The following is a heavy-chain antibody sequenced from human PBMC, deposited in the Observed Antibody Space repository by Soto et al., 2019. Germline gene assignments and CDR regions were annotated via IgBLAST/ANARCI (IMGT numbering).Heavy chain of an antibody. V-gene: IGHV1-69*08. CDR2: IIPFLGIA. CDR3: ARERSSPSFSFDY. Sequence: QVQLVQSGAEVKKPGSSVKVSCKASGGTFSSYTISWVRQAPGQGLEWMGRIIPFLGIANYAQKFQGRVTITADKSTSTAYMELSSLRSEDTAVYYCARERSSPSFSFDYWGQGTLVTVSS. J-gene: IGHJ4*02. D-gene: IGHD2-2*01. CDR1: GGTFSSYT.